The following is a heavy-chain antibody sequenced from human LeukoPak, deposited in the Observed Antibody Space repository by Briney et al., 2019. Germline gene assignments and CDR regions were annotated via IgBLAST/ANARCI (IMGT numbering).Heavy chain of an antibody. J-gene: IGHJ4*02. CDR1: GGSISSGGYY. V-gene: IGHV4-31*03. D-gene: IGHD4-23*01. Sequence: PSETLSLTCTVSGGSISSGGYYWSWIRRHPGKGLEWIGYIYYGGSTYYNPSLKSRVTISVDTSKNQFSLKLSSVTAADTAVYYCAREAVTTGVDYWGQGTLVTVSS. CDR2: IYYGGST. CDR3: AREAVTTGVDY.